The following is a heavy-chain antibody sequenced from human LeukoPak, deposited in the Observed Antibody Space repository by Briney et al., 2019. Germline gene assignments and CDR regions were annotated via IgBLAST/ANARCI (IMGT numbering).Heavy chain of an antibody. Sequence: GRSLILSCAASGFDFDDYAINWVRHAPWKGLEWVSGISWNSGSIGYADSVKGRFTISRDNAKNSLYLQMNSLRAEDTALYYCAKAYSGWYQYYFDYWGQGTLVTVSS. V-gene: IGHV3-9*01. D-gene: IGHD6-19*01. CDR1: GFDFDDYA. CDR3: AKAYSGWYQYYFDY. CDR2: ISWNSGSI. J-gene: IGHJ4*02.